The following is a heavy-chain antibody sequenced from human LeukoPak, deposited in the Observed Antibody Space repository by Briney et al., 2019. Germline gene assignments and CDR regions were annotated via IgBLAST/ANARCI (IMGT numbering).Heavy chain of an antibody. CDR3: AKRGDSYGTLDY. CDR2: IRYDGINK. Sequence: GGSLRLSCAASGFTFSSYGMHWVRQAPGKGLEWVAFIRYDGINKYYADSVKGRFTISRDNSKNTLYLQMNSLRAEDTAVYYYAKRGDSYGTLDYWGQGTLVTVSS. CDR1: GFTFSSYG. D-gene: IGHD5-18*01. J-gene: IGHJ4*02. V-gene: IGHV3-30*02.